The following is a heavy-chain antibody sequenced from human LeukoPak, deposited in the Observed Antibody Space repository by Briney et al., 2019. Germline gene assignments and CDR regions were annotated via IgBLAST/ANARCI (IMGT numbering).Heavy chain of an antibody. Sequence: GASVKVSCKASGYTFTSYGISWVRQAPGQGLEWMGWISAYNGNTNYAQKLQGRVTMTTDTSTSTAYMELSRLRSDATAVYYCAREAGLVPGADAFDIWGQGTMVTVSS. D-gene: IGHD6-19*01. CDR2: ISAYNGNT. CDR3: AREAGLVPGADAFDI. CDR1: GYTFTSYG. V-gene: IGHV1-18*01. J-gene: IGHJ3*02.